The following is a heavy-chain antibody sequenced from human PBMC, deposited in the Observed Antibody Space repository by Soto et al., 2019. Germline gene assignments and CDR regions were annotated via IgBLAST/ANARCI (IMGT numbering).Heavy chain of an antibody. CDR3: AREGIAARPEYYYGMDV. CDR2: ISAYNGNT. D-gene: IGHD6-6*01. V-gene: IGHV1-18*01. Sequence: QVQLVQSGAEVKKPGASVKVSCKASGYTFTSYGISWVRQAPGQGLEWMGWISAYNGNTNYAQKLQGRVTMTTDTSTSTAYMELRSLRSDDTSVYYCAREGIAARPEYYYGMDVWGQGTTVTVSS. CDR1: GYTFTSYG. J-gene: IGHJ6*02.